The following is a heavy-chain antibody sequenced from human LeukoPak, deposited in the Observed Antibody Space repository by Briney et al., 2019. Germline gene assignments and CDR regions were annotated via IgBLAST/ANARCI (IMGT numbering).Heavy chain of an antibody. D-gene: IGHD4-11*01. V-gene: IGHV3-48*01. CDR3: ARVWGDYSNTDY. Sequence: GGSLRLSCAVSGLTFSSYPMIWVRQAPGKGLECISYISSSGDTIHYADSVKGRFTFSRDNAKNSLYLQMNSLRAEDTAVYYCARVWGDYSNTDYWGQGTLVTVSS. CDR2: ISSSGDTI. CDR1: GLTFSSYP. J-gene: IGHJ4*02.